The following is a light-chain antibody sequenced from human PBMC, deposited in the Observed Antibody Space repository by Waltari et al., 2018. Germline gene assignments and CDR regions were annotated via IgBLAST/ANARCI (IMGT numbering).Light chain of an antibody. V-gene: IGLV2-11*01. CDR3: CSDAGSYTHVV. CDR2: DVT. CDR1: SSDVGGSAY. Sequence: QSALTQPRSVSGSPGQSVTISCTGTSSDVGGSAYVSWYQHHPGKAPKLMICDVTKRPAGVPDRFSGSKSGNTASLTISGLQAEDEADYYCCSDAGSYTHVVFGGGTKLTVL. J-gene: IGLJ2*01.